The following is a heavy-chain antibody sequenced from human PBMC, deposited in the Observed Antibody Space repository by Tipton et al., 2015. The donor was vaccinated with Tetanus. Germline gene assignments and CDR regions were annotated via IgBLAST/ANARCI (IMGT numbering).Heavy chain of an antibody. J-gene: IGHJ5*01. CDR2: ISYDGSTE. CDR3: AKDLRYLSSWHDS. V-gene: IGHV3-30*18. Sequence: SLRLSCAAPGFTFSIYGMYWVRQAPGKGLEWVAFISYDGSTEYYAKSVKGRFTISRDNSKDTLYLQMNSLGPEDTAVYYCAKDLRYLSSWHDSWGQGALVTVSS. D-gene: IGHD6-13*01. CDR1: GFTFSIYG.